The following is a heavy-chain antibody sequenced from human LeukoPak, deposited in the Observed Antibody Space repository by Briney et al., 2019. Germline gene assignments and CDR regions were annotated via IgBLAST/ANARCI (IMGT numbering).Heavy chain of an antibody. D-gene: IGHD3-10*01. CDR1: GGSISSTTYY. V-gene: IGHV4-39*07. CDR2: MHYSGST. Sequence: SETLSLTCTVSGGSISSTTYYWGWIRQPPGKGLEWIASMHYSGSTYYNPSLNNRVTRSIDTSKNQFSMKPSSVTAADTAVYYCARKPFYGSGIGHWGQGTLVTVSS. J-gene: IGHJ4*02. CDR3: ARKPFYGSGIGH.